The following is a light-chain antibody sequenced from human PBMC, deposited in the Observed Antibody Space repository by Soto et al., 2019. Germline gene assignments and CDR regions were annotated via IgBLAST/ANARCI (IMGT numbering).Light chain of an antibody. CDR1: SSDVGDYNY. CDR3: SSYAGSNSVI. V-gene: IGLV2-8*01. J-gene: IGLJ2*01. Sequence: QSALTQPPSASGSPGQSVTISCTGTSSDVGDYNYVSWYQQHPGKAPKLMIYGVSKRPSGVPDRFSGSKSGNTASLTVSGLQAEDDADYYCSSYAGSNSVIFGGGTKVTVL. CDR2: GVS.